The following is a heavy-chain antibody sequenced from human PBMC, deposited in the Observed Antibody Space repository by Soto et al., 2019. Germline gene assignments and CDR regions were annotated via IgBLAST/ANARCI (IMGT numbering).Heavy chain of an antibody. CDR1: GFTLRTYT. CDR2: ISISSSDR. CDR3: VRGMNPLF. Sequence: PGGSLRLSCAASGFTLRTYTMNWVCQAPGKGLEWVSSISISSSDRYYADSVRGRFTISRDNANNALYLQMNSLRADDTAVYFCVRGMNPLFGGQGTLVTVSS. J-gene: IGHJ4*01. V-gene: IGHV3-21*06.